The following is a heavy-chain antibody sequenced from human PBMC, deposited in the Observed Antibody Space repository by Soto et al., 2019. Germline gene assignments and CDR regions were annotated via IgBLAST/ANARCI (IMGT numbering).Heavy chain of an antibody. CDR1: GFTFTKAY. CDR2: IKGSHAGGTT. CDR3: ATEGGYPGSNFYGAY. V-gene: IGHV3-15*01. Sequence: EVQLVESGGCLVEPGWSIRLSCVASGFTFTKAYMTWVRQAPGKGLEWVGRIKGSHAGGTTDYATSVKGRFTISRDDSKNTLYLQMNSLKTEDTSVYYCATEGGYPGSNFYGAYWVQGTLVTVSS. D-gene: IGHD1-26*01. J-gene: IGHJ4*02.